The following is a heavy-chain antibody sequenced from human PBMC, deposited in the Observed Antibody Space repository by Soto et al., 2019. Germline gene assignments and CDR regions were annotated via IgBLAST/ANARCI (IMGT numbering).Heavy chain of an antibody. V-gene: IGHV1-69*12. D-gene: IGHD3-16*02. CDR2: IIPIFGTA. CDR3: ARDRAPYYDYVWGSYRTLGY. J-gene: IGHJ4*02. CDR1: GGTFSSYA. Sequence: QVQLVQSGAEVKKPGSSVKVSCKASGGTFSSYAISWVRQAPGQGLEWMGGIIPIFGTANYAQKFQGRVTITADESTSTAYMELSSLRSEDTDVYYCARDRAPYYDYVWGSYRTLGYWGQGTLVTVSS.